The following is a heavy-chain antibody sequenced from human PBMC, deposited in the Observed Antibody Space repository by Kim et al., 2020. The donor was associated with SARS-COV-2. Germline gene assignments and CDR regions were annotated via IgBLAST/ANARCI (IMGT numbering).Heavy chain of an antibody. CDR3: ARGGGLDV. J-gene: IGHJ6*02. CDR1: GFTFSNND. Sequence: GGSLRLSCAASGFTFSNNDMNWVRQAPGKGLEWLSYITGSPSTIAYADSVKGRFTISRDNAKNSLYLQMNSLRAEDTAVYYCARGGGLDVWGQGTAVTVSS. V-gene: IGHV3-48*01. CDR2: ITGSPSTI. D-gene: IGHD3-16*01.